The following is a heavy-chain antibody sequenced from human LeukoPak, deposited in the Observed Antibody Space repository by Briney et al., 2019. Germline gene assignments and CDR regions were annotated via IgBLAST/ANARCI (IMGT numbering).Heavy chain of an antibody. CDR2: INHSGST. D-gene: IGHD3-10*01. CDR3: ARRGSAYYYYYYMDV. CDR1: GGSISSYY. Sequence: SETLSLTCTVSGGSISSYYWSWIRQPPGKGLEWIGEINHSGSTNYNPSLKGRVTISVDTSKNQFSLKLSSVTAADTAVYYCARRGSAYYYYYYMDVWGKGTTVTVSS. J-gene: IGHJ6*03. V-gene: IGHV4-34*01.